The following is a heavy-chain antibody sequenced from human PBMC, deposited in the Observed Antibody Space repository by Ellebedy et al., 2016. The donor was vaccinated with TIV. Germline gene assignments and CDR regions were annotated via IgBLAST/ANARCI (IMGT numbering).Heavy chain of an antibody. CDR2: IFPDDSDT. D-gene: IGHD2-2*01. Sequence: PGGSLRLSCQGSGYSFTSYWIDWVRQMPGKGLEWMGVIFPDDSDTIYSPSFQGQVTISADKSISTAYLQWSSLKASDTAMYYCARHSSSGMDVWGQGTTVIVSS. V-gene: IGHV5-51*01. CDR1: GYSFTSYW. CDR3: ARHSSSGMDV. J-gene: IGHJ6*02.